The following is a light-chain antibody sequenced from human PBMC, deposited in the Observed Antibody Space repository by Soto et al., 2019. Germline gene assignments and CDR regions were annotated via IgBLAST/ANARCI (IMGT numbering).Light chain of an antibody. CDR2: KAS. V-gene: IGKV1-5*03. CDR3: QQYNSFPT. Sequence: DIQMTQSPSTLSASVGDRVTITCRASQSISSWLAWYQQKPGKAPKLLIYKASSLESGVPSRFSGSGSGTEFTLPISSLQHDDLATYYCQQYNSFPTFGQGTKVEIK. CDR1: QSISSW. J-gene: IGKJ1*01.